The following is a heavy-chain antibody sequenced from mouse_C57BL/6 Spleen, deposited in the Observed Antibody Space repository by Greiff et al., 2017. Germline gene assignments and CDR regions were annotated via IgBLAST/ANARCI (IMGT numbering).Heavy chain of an antibody. J-gene: IGHJ2*01. V-gene: IGHV1-55*01. CDR2: IYPGSGST. CDR1: GYTFTSYW. Sequence: VQLKQPGAELVKPGASVKMSCKASGYTFTSYWITWVKQRPGQGLEWIGDIYPGSGSTNYNEKFKSKATLTVDTSSSTAYMQLSSLTSEDSAVYYCARDTTVVAPGYFDYWGQGTTLTVSS. CDR3: ARDTTVVAPGYFDY. D-gene: IGHD1-1*01.